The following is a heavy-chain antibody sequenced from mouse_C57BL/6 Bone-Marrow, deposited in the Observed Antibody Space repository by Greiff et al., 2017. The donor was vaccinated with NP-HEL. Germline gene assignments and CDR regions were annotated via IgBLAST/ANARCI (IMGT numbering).Heavy chain of an antibody. CDR3: ARSRYYGSSYYFDY. Sequence: EVKVEESEGGLVQPGSSMKLSCTASGFTFSDYYMAWVRQVPEKGLEWVANINYDGSSTYYLDSLKSRFIISRDNAKNILYLQMSSLKSEDTATYYCARSRYYGSSYYFDYWGQGTTLTVSS. CDR1: GFTFSDYY. D-gene: IGHD1-1*01. V-gene: IGHV5-16*01. J-gene: IGHJ2*01. CDR2: INYDGSST.